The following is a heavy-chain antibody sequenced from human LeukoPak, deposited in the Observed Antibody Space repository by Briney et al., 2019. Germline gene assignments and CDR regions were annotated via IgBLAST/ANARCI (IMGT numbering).Heavy chain of an antibody. CDR1: GFTFSSHA. CDR3: ARDRHSGSFYGYFDY. D-gene: IGHD1-26*01. V-gene: IGHV3-30*04. J-gene: IGHJ4*02. Sequence: GGSLRLSCEASGFTFSSHAMHXVXQAPGKXLXXVXVISYDGSSKHYADSVKGRFTISRDDSKNTLYLQMNSLRAEDTAVYFCARDRHSGSFYGYFDYWGQGTLVTVSS. CDR2: ISYDGSSK.